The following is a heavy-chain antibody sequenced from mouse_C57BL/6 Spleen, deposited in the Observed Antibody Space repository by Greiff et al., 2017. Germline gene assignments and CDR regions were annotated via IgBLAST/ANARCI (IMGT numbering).Heavy chain of an antibody. D-gene: IGHD3-2*02. CDR2: IYPGSGST. Sequence: VQLQQPGAELVKPGASVTMSCKASGYTFTSYWITWVKQRPGQGLEWIGDIYPGSGSTNYNEKFKSKATLTVDTSSSTAYMQLSSLTSEDSAVYYCARRQLRSLYAMDYWGQGTSVTVSS. CDR3: ARRQLRSLYAMDY. V-gene: IGHV1-55*01. CDR1: GYTFTSYW. J-gene: IGHJ4*01.